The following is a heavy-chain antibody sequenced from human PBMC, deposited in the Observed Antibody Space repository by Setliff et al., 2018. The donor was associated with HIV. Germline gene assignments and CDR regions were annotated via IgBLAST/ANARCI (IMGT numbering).Heavy chain of an antibody. CDR1: GGSISSGGYY. CDR2: IYYSGGT. D-gene: IGHD6-13*01. J-gene: IGHJ6*03. Sequence: PSETLSLTCTVSGGSISSGGYYWSWIRQHPGKGLEWIGYIYYSGGTYYNPSLKSRLTISVDTSKNQFSLKLSSVTAADTAVYYCARGFGSSWGGNYYYYMDVWGKGTTVTVSS. V-gene: IGHV4-31*03. CDR3: ARGFGSSWGGNYYYYMDV.